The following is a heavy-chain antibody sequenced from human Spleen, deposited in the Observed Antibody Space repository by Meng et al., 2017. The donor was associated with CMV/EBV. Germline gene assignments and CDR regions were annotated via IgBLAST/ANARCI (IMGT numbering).Heavy chain of an antibody. J-gene: IGHJ4*02. CDR3: ARILPLNIAPRWFLDY. Sequence: ASVKVSCKASGYTFTNYGISWVRQAPGQGLEWMGWINHYNGNTKYAQKFRGRVTMTMDASKSTVYMELRSLRSDDTAVYYCARILPLNIAPRWFLDYWGQGTLVTVSS. D-gene: IGHD4-23*01. CDR2: INHYNGNT. V-gene: IGHV1-18*01. CDR1: GYTFTNYG.